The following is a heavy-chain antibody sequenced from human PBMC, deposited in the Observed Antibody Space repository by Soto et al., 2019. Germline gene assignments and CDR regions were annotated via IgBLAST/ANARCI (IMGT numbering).Heavy chain of an antibody. Sequence: VESVITSRKVPWYSFARYWISWVLQKPGKGVEGMGRIDPSDSQTYYSPSFPGHVTISATKSSTTVFLQWSSLRASETATYYCARQIYDSDTGPNFKYYFDSWGQGTPVTVSS. V-gene: IGHV5-10-1*01. J-gene: IGHJ4*02. D-gene: IGHD3-22*01. CDR1: WYSFARYW. CDR2: IDPSDSQT. CDR3: ARQIYDSDTGPNFKYYFDS.